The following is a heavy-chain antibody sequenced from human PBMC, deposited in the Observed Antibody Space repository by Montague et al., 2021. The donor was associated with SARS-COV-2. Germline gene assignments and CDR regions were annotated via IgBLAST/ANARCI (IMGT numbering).Heavy chain of an antibody. CDR2: IYYSGST. CDR1: GGSISSYY. CDR3: ARAHVGLNTYYYGSGSYIKGCYYYYGMDV. J-gene: IGHJ6*04. V-gene: IGHV4-59*12. Sequence: SETLSLTCTVSGGSISSYYWSWIRQPPGKGLEWIGYIYYSGSTNYNPSLKSRVTISVDTSKNQFSLKLSSVTAADTAVYYCARAHVGLNTYYYGSGSYIKGCYYYYGMDVWGKGTTVTVSS. D-gene: IGHD3-10*01.